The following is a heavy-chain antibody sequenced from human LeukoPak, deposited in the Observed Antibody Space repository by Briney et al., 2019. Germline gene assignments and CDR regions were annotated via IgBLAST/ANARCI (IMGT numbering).Heavy chain of an antibody. Sequence: GASVKVSCKASGYTFTSYGISWVRQAPGQGLEWMGWSSAYNGNTNYAQKLQGRVTMTTDTSTSTAYMELRSLRSDDTAVYYCARDRYCSGGSCYSFTSNGWFDPWGQGTLVTVSS. CDR2: SSAYNGNT. J-gene: IGHJ5*02. D-gene: IGHD2-15*01. CDR1: GYTFTSYG. V-gene: IGHV1-18*01. CDR3: ARDRYCSGGSCYSFTSNGWFDP.